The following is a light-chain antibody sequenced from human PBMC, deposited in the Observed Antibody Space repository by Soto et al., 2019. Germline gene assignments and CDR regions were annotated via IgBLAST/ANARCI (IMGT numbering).Light chain of an antibody. J-gene: IGLJ2*01. V-gene: IGLV2-23*01. Sequence: QSALTQPASVSGSPGQSITISCTGTSSDVGSYNLVSWYQQHPGKAPKLMIYEGNKRPSGASNRFSGSESGNTASLTISGLQAEDEAHYYCSSYATSTTDVVFGGGTKVTVL. CDR2: EGN. CDR3: SSYATSTTDVV. CDR1: SSDVGSYNL.